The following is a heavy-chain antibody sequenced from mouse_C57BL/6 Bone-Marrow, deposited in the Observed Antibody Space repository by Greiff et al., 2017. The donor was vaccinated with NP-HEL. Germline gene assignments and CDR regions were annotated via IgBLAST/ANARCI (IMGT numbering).Heavy chain of an antibody. CDR1: GFTFTSYA. CDR2: ISDGGSYT. Sequence: DVKLVESGGGLVKPGGSLKLSCAASGFTFTSYAMSWVRQTPEKRLEWVATISDGGSYTYYPDNVKGRFTISRDNAKNNLYLQMSHLKSEDTAMYYCASTVKYYFDYWGQGTTLTVSS. CDR3: ASTVKYYFDY. J-gene: IGHJ2*01. V-gene: IGHV5-4*03. D-gene: IGHD2-12*01.